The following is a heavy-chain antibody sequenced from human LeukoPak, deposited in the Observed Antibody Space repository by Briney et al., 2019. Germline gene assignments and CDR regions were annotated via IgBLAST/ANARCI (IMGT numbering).Heavy chain of an antibody. CDR1: GGSLSSHY. Sequence: SETLSLTCTVSGGSLSSHYSGWVRQPPGKGLECIGSIFYSGINYYSSSLKSRVTIAGDPINNQFFLKLSSVTAADTAVYFCSRSGRAAGRPDAFDIWGEGTRVTVSS. CDR2: IFYSGIN. J-gene: IGHJ3*02. D-gene: IGHD2-15*01. V-gene: IGHV4-59*11. CDR3: SRSGRAAGRPDAFDI.